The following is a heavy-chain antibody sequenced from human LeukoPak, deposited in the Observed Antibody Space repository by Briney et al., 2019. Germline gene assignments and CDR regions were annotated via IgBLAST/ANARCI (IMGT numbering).Heavy chain of an antibody. D-gene: IGHD6-19*01. V-gene: IGHV1-46*01. J-gene: IGHJ4*02. Sequence: ASVKVSCKASGYTFTSYYMHWVRQAPGQGLEWMGIINPSGGSTSYAQKFQGRVTMTRDTSTSTVYMELSSLRSEDTAVYYCARGVSLDGLGWPVTLFDYWGQGTLVTVSS. CDR3: ARGVSLDGLGWPVTLFDY. CDR2: INPSGGST. CDR1: GYTFTSYY.